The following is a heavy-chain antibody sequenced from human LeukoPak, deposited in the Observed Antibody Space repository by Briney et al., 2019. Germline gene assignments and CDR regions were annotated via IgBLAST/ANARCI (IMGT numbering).Heavy chain of an antibody. CDR2: KYARGSS. Sequence: SETLSLTCTVSRGSISKYYWSWIRQPAGKGMEWIGRKYARGSSNYNPPVQSRVTMSVDTSKNQFSLKLRSVTAADTAVYYCARGRYCSADICTGGDSFDIWGQGTMVSVSP. J-gene: IGHJ3*02. D-gene: IGHD2-15*01. CDR3: ARGRYCSADICTGGDSFDI. CDR1: RGSISKYY. V-gene: IGHV4-4*07.